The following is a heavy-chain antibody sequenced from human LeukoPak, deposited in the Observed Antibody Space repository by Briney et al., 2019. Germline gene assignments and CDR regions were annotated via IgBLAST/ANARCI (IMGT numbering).Heavy chain of an antibody. CDR1: GDSISSSSYY. V-gene: IGHV4-39*07. CDR3: ARNLAFAVAGTGVDP. J-gene: IGHJ5*02. D-gene: IGHD6-19*01. CDR2: NYYNGDT. Sequence: SETLSLTCTVSGDSISSSSYYWDWLRQPPGIGLEWIGSNYYNGDTYYYPALKSRITISANTAKYQFSLQLTYVPAADPAAYYCARNLAFAVAGTGVDPWGQGTLVTVSS.